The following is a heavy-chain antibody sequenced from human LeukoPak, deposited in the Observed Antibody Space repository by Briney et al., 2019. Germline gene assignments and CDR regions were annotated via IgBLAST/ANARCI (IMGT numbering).Heavy chain of an antibody. CDR3: ARDRGEQLADAFDI. J-gene: IGHJ3*02. V-gene: IGHV3-21*01. Sequence: GGSLRLSCAASGFTFSSYSMNWVRQAPGKGLEWASSISSSSSYIYYADSVKGRFTISRDNAKNSLYLQMNSLRAEDTAVYYCARDRGEQLADAFDIWGQGTMVTVSS. CDR1: GFTFSSYS. D-gene: IGHD6-13*01. CDR2: ISSSSSYI.